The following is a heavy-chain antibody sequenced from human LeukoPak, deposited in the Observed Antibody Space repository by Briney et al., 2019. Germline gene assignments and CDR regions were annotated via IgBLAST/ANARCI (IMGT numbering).Heavy chain of an antibody. CDR1: GASISSYY. D-gene: IGHD6-19*01. V-gene: IGHV4-4*07. Sequence: SETLSLTCTVSGASISSYYWSWIRQPAGKGLEWIGRIYTSGSTNYNPSLKSRVTVSVDMSKNQFSLKLSSATAADTAVYYCARGIPVAGSNWFDPWGQGILVTVSS. J-gene: IGHJ5*02. CDR3: ARGIPVAGSNWFDP. CDR2: IYTSGST.